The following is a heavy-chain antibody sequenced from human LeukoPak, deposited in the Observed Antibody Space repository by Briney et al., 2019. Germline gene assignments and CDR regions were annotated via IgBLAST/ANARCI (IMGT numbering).Heavy chain of an antibody. CDR1: GYTLTELS. V-gene: IGHV1-18*01. J-gene: IGHJ4*02. CDR3: ARDLTWIQRALDY. CDR2: ISAYNGNT. D-gene: IGHD5-18*01. Sequence: ASVKVSCKVSGYTLTELSMHWVRQAPGKGLEWMGWISAYNGNTNHAQKLQGRVTMTTDTSTSTAYMELRSLRSDDTAVYYCARDLTWIQRALDYWGQGTLVTVSS.